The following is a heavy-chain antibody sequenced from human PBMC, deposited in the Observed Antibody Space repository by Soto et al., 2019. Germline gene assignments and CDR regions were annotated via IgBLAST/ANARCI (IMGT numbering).Heavy chain of an antibody. J-gene: IGHJ6*02. CDR1: GFTFSSYA. Sequence: GESLKISCAASGFTFSSYAMHWVRQAPGKGLEWVAVISYDGSNKYYADYVKGRFTISRDNSKNTLYLQMNSLRAEDTAVYYCARSGTATGPTVYYYGMDVWGQGTTVTVSS. CDR3: ARSGTATGPTVYYYGMDV. D-gene: IGHD1-1*01. V-gene: IGHV3-30-3*01. CDR2: ISYDGSNK.